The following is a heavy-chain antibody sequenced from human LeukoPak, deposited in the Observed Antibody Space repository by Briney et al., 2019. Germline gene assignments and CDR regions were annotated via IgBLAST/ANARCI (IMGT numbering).Heavy chain of an antibody. CDR1: GFPFSSYW. V-gene: IGHV3-7*03. CDR3: ASDRDFRLHY. CDR2: INEDGSKK. D-gene: IGHD2-21*02. Sequence: PGGSLRLSCVASGFPFSSYWMSWVRQAPGKGLEWVANINEDGSKKHYLDSVEGRFTISRDNAKNSLYLQMNSLRAEDTAVFYCASDRDFRLHYWGQGTLVTVSS. J-gene: IGHJ4*02.